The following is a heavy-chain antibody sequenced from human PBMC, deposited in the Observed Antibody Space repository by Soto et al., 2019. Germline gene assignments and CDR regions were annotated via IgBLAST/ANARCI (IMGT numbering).Heavy chain of an antibody. D-gene: IGHD6-13*01. CDR2: ISGSGGST. CDR3: AKVAVAAGPGPHYFDY. CDR1: GFTFSSYA. V-gene: IGHV3-23*01. J-gene: IGHJ4*02. Sequence: GGSLRLSCAASGFTFSSYAMSWVRQAPGKGLEWVSAISGSGGSTYYADSVKGRFTISRDNSKNTLYLQMNSLRAEDTAVYYCAKVAVAAGPGPHYFDYWGQGTLVTVSS.